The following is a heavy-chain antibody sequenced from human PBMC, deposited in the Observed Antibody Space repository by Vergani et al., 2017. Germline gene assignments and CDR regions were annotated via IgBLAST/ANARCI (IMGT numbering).Heavy chain of an antibody. Sequence: QVHLVQSGAEVKKPGASMKISCKASGYIFIDHYIDWVRQAPGRGLEWFGRINPKSGVTNYAQKLQGRVTMTRDTSISTAYMELSTLRSDDTAIYYCARLAAVNYRYYYMDVWGTGTTVTVSS. CDR3: ARLAAVNYRYYYMDV. CDR2: INPKSGVT. V-gene: IGHV1-2*06. J-gene: IGHJ6*03. D-gene: IGHD6-19*01. CDR1: GYIFIDHY.